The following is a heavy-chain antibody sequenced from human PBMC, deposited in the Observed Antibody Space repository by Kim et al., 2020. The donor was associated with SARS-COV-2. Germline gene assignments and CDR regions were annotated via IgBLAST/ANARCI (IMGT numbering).Heavy chain of an antibody. CDR3: ARVRPGSRNSFDY. V-gene: IGHV4-30-2*01. D-gene: IGHD1-26*01. J-gene: IGHJ4*02. CDR2: IYHSGST. Sequence: SETLSLTCAVSGGSISSGGYSWSWIRQPPGKGLEWIGYIYHSGSTYYNPSLKSLVTISVDRSKNQFSLKLSSVTAADTAVYYCARVRPGSRNSFDYWGQGTLVTVSS. CDR1: GGSISSGGYS.